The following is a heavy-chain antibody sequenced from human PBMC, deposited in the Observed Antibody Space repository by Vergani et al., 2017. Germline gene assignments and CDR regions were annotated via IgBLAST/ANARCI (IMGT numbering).Heavy chain of an antibody. D-gene: IGHD3-10*01. CDR3: TMVKTLDAFDI. CDR2: ISYDGSNK. CDR1: GFTFSSYA. Sequence: VQLLESGGGLVQPGGSLRLSCAASGFTFSSYAMSWVRQAPGKGLEWVAVISYDGSNKYYADSVKGRFTISRDNSKNTLYLQMNSLRAEDTAVYYCTMVKTLDAFDIWGQGTMVTVSS. J-gene: IGHJ3*02. V-gene: IGHV3-30-3*01.